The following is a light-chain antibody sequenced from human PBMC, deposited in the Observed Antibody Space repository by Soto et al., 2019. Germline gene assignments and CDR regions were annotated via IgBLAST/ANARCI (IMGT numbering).Light chain of an antibody. CDR2: SAS. CDR3: QQYDNWPWT. J-gene: IGKJ1*01. V-gene: IGKV3-15*01. Sequence: DIGMTHSPATLSFSPEGNATLPCRASQSISDTLAWYQQKPGQAPRLLIYSASRRATGFPARFSGSGSGTDFTLTISSLQSEDFAVYYCQQYDNWPWTFGQGTKVDIK. CDR1: QSISDT.